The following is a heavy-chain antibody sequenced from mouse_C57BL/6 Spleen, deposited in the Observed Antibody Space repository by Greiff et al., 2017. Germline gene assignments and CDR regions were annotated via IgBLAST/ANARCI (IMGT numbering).Heavy chain of an antibody. CDR3: ARRGDYYGSSYETYWYFDV. Sequence: VQLQQSGAELVKPGASVKISCKASGYAFSSYWMNWVKQRPGKGLEWIGQIYPGDGDTNYNGKFKGKATLTADKSSSTAYMQRSSLTAEDSAVYFCARRGDYYGSSYETYWYFDVWGTGTTVTVSS. CDR1: GYAFSSYW. D-gene: IGHD1-1*01. J-gene: IGHJ1*03. CDR2: IYPGDGDT. V-gene: IGHV1-80*01.